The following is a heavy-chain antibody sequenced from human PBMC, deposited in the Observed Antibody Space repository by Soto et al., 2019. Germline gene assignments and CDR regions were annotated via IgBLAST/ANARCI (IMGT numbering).Heavy chain of an antibody. J-gene: IGHJ4*02. D-gene: IGHD6-19*01. V-gene: IGHV1-2*02. Sequence: GASVKVSCKASGYTFSDYYMHWVRQAPGQGLEWMGWINPNSGGTNYAQKFQGRVTMTRDTSISTAYMELTSLTSDDTAMYYCARRSSGWSDYWGQGTLVTAPQ. CDR2: INPNSGGT. CDR3: ARRSSGWSDY. CDR1: GYTFSDYY.